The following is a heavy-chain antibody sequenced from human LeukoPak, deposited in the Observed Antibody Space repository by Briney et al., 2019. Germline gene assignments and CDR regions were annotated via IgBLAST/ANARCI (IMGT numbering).Heavy chain of an antibody. CDR1: GFTFSSYW. V-gene: IGHV3-7*01. J-gene: IGHJ4*02. CDR3: VKDRGGYVKYKTFDY. CDR2: IKHDGSEK. D-gene: IGHD5-12*01. Sequence: GGSLRLSCAASGFTFSSYWMSWVRQAPGKGLEWVANIKHDGSEKYYVASVKGRFTISKDNAKNSLYLHMNSLRTEDTAVYHCVKDRGGYVKYKTFDYWGQGTLVTVSS.